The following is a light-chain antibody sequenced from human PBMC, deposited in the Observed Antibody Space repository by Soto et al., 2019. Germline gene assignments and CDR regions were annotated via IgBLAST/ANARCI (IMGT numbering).Light chain of an antibody. J-gene: IGLJ2*01. CDR1: KLGDKY. Sequence: ELTQPPSVSVSPGQTASITCSGDKLGDKYACWYQQKPGQSPVLVIYQDSKRPSGIPERVSGSNSGNTATLTISGTQAMDEADYYCQAWDSSTYVVFGGGTKLTVL. CDR2: QDS. V-gene: IGLV3-1*01. CDR3: QAWDSSTYVV.